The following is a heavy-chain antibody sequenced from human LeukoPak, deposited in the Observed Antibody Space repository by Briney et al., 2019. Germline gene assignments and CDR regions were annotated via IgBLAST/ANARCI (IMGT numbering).Heavy chain of an antibody. J-gene: IGHJ3*02. CDR3: ARSGYYNDAFDI. CDR1: GGTFSSYA. D-gene: IGHD3-22*01. CDR2: IIPILGIA. V-gene: IGHV1-69*04. Sequence: GASVKVPCKASGGTFSSYAISWVRQAPGQGLEWMGRIIPILGIANYAQKFQGRVTITADKSTSTAYMELSSLRSEDTAVYYCARSGYYNDAFDIWGQGTMVTVSS.